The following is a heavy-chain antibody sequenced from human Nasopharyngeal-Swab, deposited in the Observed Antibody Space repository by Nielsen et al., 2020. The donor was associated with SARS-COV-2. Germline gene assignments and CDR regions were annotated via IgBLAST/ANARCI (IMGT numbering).Heavy chain of an antibody. D-gene: IGHD3-3*01. CDR1: GFTFSSYA. Sequence: GGSLRLSCAASGFTFSSYAMHWVRQAPGKGLEWVAVISYDGSNKYYADSVKGRFTISRDNSKNTLYLQMNSLRAEDTAVYYCARDFNVGDFWSGYYFGCDLLERKDPGNYWCQGTLVTVSS. V-gene: IGHV3-30*04. CDR2: ISYDGSNK. CDR3: ARDFNVGDFWSGYYFGCDLLERKDPGNY. J-gene: IGHJ4*02.